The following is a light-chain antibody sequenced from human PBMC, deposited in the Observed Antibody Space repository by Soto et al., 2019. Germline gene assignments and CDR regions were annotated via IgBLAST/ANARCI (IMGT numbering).Light chain of an antibody. CDR2: SNN. CDR1: SSNIGSNY. CDR3: AAWDVSLSGYV. J-gene: IGLJ1*01. V-gene: IGLV1-47*02. Sequence: QSVLTQPPSASGTPGQRVTISCSGSSSNIGSNYVYWYQQLPGTAPKLLIYSNNHRPSGVPDRFSGSKSGTSASLAISGLRSEDEADYHCAAWDVSLSGYVFGTGTKVTVL.